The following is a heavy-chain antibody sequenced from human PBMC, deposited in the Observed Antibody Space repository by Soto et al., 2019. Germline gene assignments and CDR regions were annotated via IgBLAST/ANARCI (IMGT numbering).Heavy chain of an antibody. V-gene: IGHV1-3*01. D-gene: IGHD2-2*01. CDR1: GYTFSRYA. CDR2: INAGNGNT. Sequence: ASVKVSCKASGYTFSRYAIHWLRQAPGQRLEWMGWINAGNGNTKYSQRFQGRVTITRDTSASTAHMELSSLRAEDTAVYYCARVNIVILPAVNPFPHFDXWGQGTLVTVSS. J-gene: IGHJ4*02. CDR3: ARVNIVILPAVNPFPHFDX.